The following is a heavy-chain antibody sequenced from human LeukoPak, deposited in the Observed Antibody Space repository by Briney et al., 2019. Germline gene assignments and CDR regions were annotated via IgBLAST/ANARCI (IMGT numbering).Heavy chain of an antibody. CDR2: IQYSGST. CDR1: GDSVSGISFY. J-gene: IGHJ5*02. D-gene: IGHD3-16*01. Sequence: SETLSLTCTVSGDSVSGISFYWSWIRQPPGKGLQYIGYIQYSGSTNYNPSLKSRVTISVDTSKNQFSLKLSSVTAADTAVYYCARRDLLRTQGWFDPWGQGTLVTVSS. CDR3: ARRDLLRTQGWFDP. V-gene: IGHV4-61*01.